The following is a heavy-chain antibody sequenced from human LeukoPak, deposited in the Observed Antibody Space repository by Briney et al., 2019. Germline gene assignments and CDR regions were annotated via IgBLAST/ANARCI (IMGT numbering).Heavy chain of an antibody. CDR2: IYYSGST. CDR1: GGSISSGDYY. CDR3: ASPDILTGRDAFDI. J-gene: IGHJ3*02. D-gene: IGHD3-9*01. V-gene: IGHV4-30-4*01. Sequence: SETLSLTCTVSGGSISSGDYYWSWIRQPPGKGLEWIGYIYYSGSTYYNPSLKSRVTISVDMSKNQFSLKLSSVTAADTAVYYCASPDILTGRDAFDIWGQGTMVTVSS.